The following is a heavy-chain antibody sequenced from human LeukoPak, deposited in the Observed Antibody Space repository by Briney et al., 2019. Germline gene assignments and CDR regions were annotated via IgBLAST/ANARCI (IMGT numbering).Heavy chain of an antibody. V-gene: IGHV4-4*07. J-gene: IGHJ3*02. Sequence: PSETLSLTCTVSGGSIGSYYWSWIRQPAGKGLEWIGRIYTSGSTNYNPSLKSRVTMSVDTSKNQFSLKLSSVTAADTAVYYCARGCSGGSCYYDAFDIWGQGTMVTVSS. CDR2: IYTSGST. CDR1: GGSIGSYY. CDR3: ARGCSGGSCYYDAFDI. D-gene: IGHD2-15*01.